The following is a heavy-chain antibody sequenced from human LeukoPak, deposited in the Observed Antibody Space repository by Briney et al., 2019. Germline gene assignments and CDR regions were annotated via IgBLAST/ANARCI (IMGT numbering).Heavy chain of an antibody. D-gene: IGHD6-19*01. CDR3: AKVAVAGTLNYYYYYYMDV. Sequence: PGGSLRLSCAASGFTFDDYAMHWVRQAPGKGLEWVSLISWDGGSTYYADSVKGRFTISRDNSKNSLYLQMNSLRAEDTALYYCAKVAVAGTLNYYYYYYMDVWGKGTTVTVSS. V-gene: IGHV3-43D*03. CDR2: ISWDGGST. CDR1: GFTFDDYA. J-gene: IGHJ6*03.